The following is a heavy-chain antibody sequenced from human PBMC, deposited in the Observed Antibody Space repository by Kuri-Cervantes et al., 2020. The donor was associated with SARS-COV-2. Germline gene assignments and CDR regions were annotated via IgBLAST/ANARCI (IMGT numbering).Heavy chain of an antibody. J-gene: IGHJ4*02. V-gene: IGHV1-2*02. Sequence: ASVKVSCKASGYTFTGYYMHWVRQAPGQGLEWMGWINHNSGGTNYAQKFQGRVTMTRDTSISTAYMELSRLRSDDTAVYYCARAFVLGYCSSTSCYTLNFDYWGQGTLVTVSS. CDR2: INHNSGGT. CDR1: GYTFTGYY. CDR3: ARAFVLGYCSSTSCYTLNFDY. D-gene: IGHD2-2*02.